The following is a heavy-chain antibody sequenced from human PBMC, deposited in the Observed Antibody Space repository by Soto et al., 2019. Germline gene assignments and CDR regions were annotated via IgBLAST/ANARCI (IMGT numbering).Heavy chain of an antibody. J-gene: IGHJ5*02. CDR2: IWYDGSNK. Sequence: GGSLRLSCAASGFTFSSYGMHWVRQAPGKGLEWVAVIWYDGSNKYYADSVKGRFTISRDNSKNTLYLQMNSLRAEDTAVYYCASGWGGYCISTSCYAGLRWFDPWGQGTLVTVSS. CDR3: ASGWGGYCISTSCYAGLRWFDP. CDR1: GFTFSSYG. V-gene: IGHV3-33*01. D-gene: IGHD2-2*01.